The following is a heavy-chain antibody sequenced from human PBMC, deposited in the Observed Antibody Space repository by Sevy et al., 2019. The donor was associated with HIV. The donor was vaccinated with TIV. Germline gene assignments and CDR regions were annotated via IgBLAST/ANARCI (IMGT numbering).Heavy chain of an antibody. V-gene: IGHV3-30-3*01. Sequence: GGSLRLSCAASGFTFSTYAFHWVRQAPGRGLEWVGLISSNGDNTFYANSVRGRFTISRDNSMNTLYLQMTSLTPDDTAVYYCARGAEWELTSFLSHWGQGTLVTVSS. CDR1: GFTFSTYA. D-gene: IGHD1-26*01. J-gene: IGHJ4*02. CDR3: ARGAEWELTSFLSH. CDR2: ISSNGDNT.